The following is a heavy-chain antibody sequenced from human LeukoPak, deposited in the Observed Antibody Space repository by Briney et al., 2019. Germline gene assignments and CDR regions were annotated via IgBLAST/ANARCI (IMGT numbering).Heavy chain of an antibody. CDR3: AKDKTIIVGAKWGYMDV. CDR1: VFTFSSYA. V-gene: IGHV3-30*04. CDR2: ISYDGSNK. J-gene: IGHJ6*03. D-gene: IGHD1-26*01. Sequence: PGGSLRLSCAASVFTFSSYAMHWVRQAPGKGLEWVAVISYDGSNKYYADSVKGRFTISRDNSKNTLYLQMNSLRAEDTAVYYCAKDKTIIVGAKWGYMDVWGRGTTVTVSS.